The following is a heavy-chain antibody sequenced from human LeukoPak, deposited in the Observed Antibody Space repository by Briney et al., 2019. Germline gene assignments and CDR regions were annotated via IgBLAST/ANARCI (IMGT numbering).Heavy chain of an antibody. V-gene: IGHV3-21*01. CDR1: GFTFSSYS. CDR3: ARDADYYGSGSYYSPWDYYYGMDV. Sequence: GGSLRLPCAASGFTFSSYSMNWVRQAPGEGLEWVSSISSSSSYIYYADSVKGRFTISRDNAKNSLYLQMNSLRAEDTAVYYCARDADYYGSGSYYSPWDYYYGMDVWGQGTTVTVSS. D-gene: IGHD3-10*01. J-gene: IGHJ6*02. CDR2: ISSSSSYI.